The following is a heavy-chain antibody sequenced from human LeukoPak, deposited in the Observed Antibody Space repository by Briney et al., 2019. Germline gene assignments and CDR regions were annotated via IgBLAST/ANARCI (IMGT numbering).Heavy chain of an antibody. CDR3: AKGTYSSPPPGYFDY. V-gene: IGHV3-23*01. J-gene: IGHJ4*02. CDR2: ISGSGGSK. D-gene: IGHD6-13*01. Sequence: GGSLRLSCAASGFAFSSYAMSWVRQAPGKWLEWVSGISGSGGSKYYADSVKGRFTISRDNSKNTLYLQMNSLRAEDTAVYYCAKGTYSSPPPGYFDYWGQGTLVTASS. CDR1: GFAFSSYA.